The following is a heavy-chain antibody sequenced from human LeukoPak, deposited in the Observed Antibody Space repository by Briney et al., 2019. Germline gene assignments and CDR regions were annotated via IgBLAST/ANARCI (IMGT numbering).Heavy chain of an antibody. CDR2: NNPSGGST. Sequence: GASVKVSCKASGYTFTSYYMHWVRQAPGQGLEWMGINNPSGGSTSYAQKFQGRVTMTRDTSTSTVYMELSSLRSEDTAVYYCAIGWGPHGSGSYSPNYWGQGTLVTVSS. J-gene: IGHJ4*02. CDR1: GYTFTSYY. V-gene: IGHV1-46*01. CDR3: AIGWGPHGSGSYSPNY. D-gene: IGHD3-10*01.